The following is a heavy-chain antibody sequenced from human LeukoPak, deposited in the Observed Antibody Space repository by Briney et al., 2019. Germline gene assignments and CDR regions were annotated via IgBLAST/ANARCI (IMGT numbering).Heavy chain of an antibody. Sequence: PSETLSLTCAVYGGSFSGYYWSWIRQPPGKGLEWIEEINHSGSTNYNPSLKSRVTISVDTSKNQFSLKPSSVTAADTAVYYCARGRKDDYVWGSYRYATLDYWGQGTLVTVSS. J-gene: IGHJ4*02. CDR3: ARGRKDDYVWGSYRYATLDY. CDR2: INHSGST. D-gene: IGHD3-16*02. CDR1: GGSFSGYY. V-gene: IGHV4-34*01.